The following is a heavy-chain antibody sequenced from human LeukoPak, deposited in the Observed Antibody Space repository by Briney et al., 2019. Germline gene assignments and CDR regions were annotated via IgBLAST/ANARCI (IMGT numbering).Heavy chain of an antibody. CDR1: GFTFSNYA. CDR3: ARGKHQLDYFSYYGLDV. Sequence: GGSLRLSCSASGFTFSNYAMHWVRQAPGKGLEWVALISRDGSNEYYADSVKGRFTISRDNSKNMLYLQMSSLRAEDTAVYYCARGKHQLDYFSYYGLDVWGQGTAVTVSS. V-gene: IGHV3-30*04. CDR2: ISRDGSNE. D-gene: IGHD2-2*01. J-gene: IGHJ6*02.